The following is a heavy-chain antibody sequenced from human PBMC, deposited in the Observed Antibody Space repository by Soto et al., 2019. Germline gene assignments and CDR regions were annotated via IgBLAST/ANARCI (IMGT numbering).Heavy chain of an antibody. Sequence: QVQLQESGPGLVKPSQTLSLTCTVSGGSISSGDYYWSWIRQPPGKGLEWIGYIYYSGSTYYNPSRTRPVTISVDTSNNQFSLKLRSVTAADTAVYYCARGILLWFGELSPPDYWGQGTLVTVSS. V-gene: IGHV4-30-4*01. CDR1: GGSISSGDYY. J-gene: IGHJ4*02. D-gene: IGHD3-10*01. CDR2: IYYSGST. CDR3: ARGILLWFGELSPPDY.